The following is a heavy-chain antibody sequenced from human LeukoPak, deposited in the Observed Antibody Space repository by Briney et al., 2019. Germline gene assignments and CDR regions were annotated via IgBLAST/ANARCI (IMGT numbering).Heavy chain of an antibody. V-gene: IGHV2-5*02. Sequence: SGPALVNPTQTLTLTCSFSGFSLITSGVGVGWTRQSPGKALEWVAIIYWDNDKRYSPYLNSRLSITKDTSNNQVVLTMTNMDPVDTGTYFCAHIMITFGGVLRDDAFDVWGPGTVVTVSP. CDR2: IYWDNDK. CDR3: AHIMITFGGVLRDDAFDV. J-gene: IGHJ3*01. CDR1: GFSLITSGVG. D-gene: IGHD3-16*01.